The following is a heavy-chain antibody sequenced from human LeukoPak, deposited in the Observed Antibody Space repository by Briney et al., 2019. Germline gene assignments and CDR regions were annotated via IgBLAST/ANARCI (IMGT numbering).Heavy chain of an antibody. J-gene: IGHJ4*02. V-gene: IGHV4-59*01. CDR3: ARAESYYSYFDY. Sequence: SETLSLTCTVSGASISSDYWSWIRQPPGKGLGWMGYIYYSGSTNYNPSLKSRVTMSVDTSKNQFSLKLSSVAAADTAVYYCARAESYYSYFDYWGQGALVTVSS. CDR2: IYYSGST. CDR1: GASISSDY. D-gene: IGHD1-26*01.